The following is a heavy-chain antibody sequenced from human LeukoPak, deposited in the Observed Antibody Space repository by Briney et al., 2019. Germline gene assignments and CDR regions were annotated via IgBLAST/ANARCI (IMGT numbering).Heavy chain of an antibody. J-gene: IGHJ6*02. Sequence: PSETLSLTCAVYGGSFSGYYWSWIRQPPGKGLEWIGEINHSGSTNYNPSLKSRVTISVDTSKNQFSLKLSSVTDADTAVYYCAGLPSSSSVYYGMDVWGQGTTVTVSS. CDR3: AGLPSSSSVYYGMDV. CDR1: GGSFSGYY. V-gene: IGHV4-34*01. D-gene: IGHD6-6*01. CDR2: INHSGST.